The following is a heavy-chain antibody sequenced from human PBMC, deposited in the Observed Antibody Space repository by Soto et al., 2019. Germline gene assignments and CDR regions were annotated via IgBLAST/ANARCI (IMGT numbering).Heavy chain of an antibody. V-gene: IGHV1-8*01. Sequence: QVQLVQSGAELKKPGASVKVSCKASGYTFSNYDMNWVRQATGQGPEWIGWVNPNNGDTGYAQKFQGRVTLTKDISTTKAYMELTSLRSGDTSIYSCAKVSRKGSAIDFDYWGQGTLITVSS. CDR3: AKVSRKGSAIDFDY. J-gene: IGHJ4*02. D-gene: IGHD3-10*01. CDR2: VNPNNGDT. CDR1: GYTFSNYD.